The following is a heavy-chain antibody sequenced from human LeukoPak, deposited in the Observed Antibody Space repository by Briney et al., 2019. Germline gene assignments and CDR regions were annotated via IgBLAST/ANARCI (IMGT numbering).Heavy chain of an antibody. J-gene: IGHJ4*02. Sequence: PSETLSLTCTVSGGSISSSGSDWGWIRQPPGKGLEWIGSIYYSGSTYYSPSLKSGVIISVDTSKNQFSLKLTSVTCADTAVYYCYGYSSGWVDDWGQGTLVTVSS. CDR3: YGYSSGWVDD. V-gene: IGHV4-39*01. CDR2: IYYSGST. D-gene: IGHD6-19*01. CDR1: GGSISSSGSD.